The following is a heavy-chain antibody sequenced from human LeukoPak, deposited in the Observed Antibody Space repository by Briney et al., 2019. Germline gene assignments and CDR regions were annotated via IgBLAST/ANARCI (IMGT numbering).Heavy chain of an antibody. CDR2: INTDGTTT. Sequence: GGSLRLSCVDPRFFLIFQCGQSVCQAPGKGLVWVSRINTDGTTTNYADSVKGRFTISIDNAKNTPFLPMNSLSAEETAVYYIARDHNWSQIDYWGQGSLVTVSS. CDR1: RFFLIFQC. D-gene: IGHD1-20*01. V-gene: IGHV3-74*01. CDR3: ARDHNWSQIDY. J-gene: IGHJ4*02.